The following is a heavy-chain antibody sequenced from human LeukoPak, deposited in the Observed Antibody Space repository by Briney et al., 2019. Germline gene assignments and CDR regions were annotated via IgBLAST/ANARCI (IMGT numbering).Heavy chain of an antibody. Sequence: PSQTLSLTCTVSGGSISSHYWSWIRQPPGKGLEWIGYIYYSGSTNYNPSLKSRVTISVDTSKNQFSLKLSSVTAADTAVYYCARILSYDFWSGYYAFDYWGQGTLVTVSS. J-gene: IGHJ4*02. D-gene: IGHD3-3*01. CDR3: ARILSYDFWSGYYAFDY. V-gene: IGHV4-59*11. CDR2: IYYSGST. CDR1: GGSISSHY.